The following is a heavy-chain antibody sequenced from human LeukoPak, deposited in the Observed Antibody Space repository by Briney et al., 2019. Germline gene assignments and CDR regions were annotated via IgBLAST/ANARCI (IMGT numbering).Heavy chain of an antibody. D-gene: IGHD1-26*01. Sequence: QPGGSLRLSCAASGFTFRNYAMNWVRQAPGKGLEWVSGISWNSGSIGYADSVKGRFTISRDNAKNSLYLQMNSLRAEDTALYYCAKGNYSGSYYYFDYWGQGTLVTVSS. CDR2: ISWNSGSI. J-gene: IGHJ4*02. V-gene: IGHV3-9*01. CDR1: GFTFRNYA. CDR3: AKGNYSGSYYYFDY.